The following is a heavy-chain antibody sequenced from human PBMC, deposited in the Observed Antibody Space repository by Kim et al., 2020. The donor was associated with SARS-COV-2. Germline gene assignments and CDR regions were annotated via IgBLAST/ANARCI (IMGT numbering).Heavy chain of an antibody. CDR2: ISSSSSYI. J-gene: IGHJ2*01. D-gene: IGHD3-22*01. Sequence: GGSLRLSCAASGFTFSSYSMNWVRQAPGKGLEWVSSISSSSSYIYYADSVKGRFTISRDNAKNSLYLQMNSLRAEDTAVYYCARDRYYYDSSGYYFGWYFDLWGRGTLVTVSS. CDR1: GFTFSSYS. V-gene: IGHV3-21*01. CDR3: ARDRYYYDSSGYYFGWYFDL.